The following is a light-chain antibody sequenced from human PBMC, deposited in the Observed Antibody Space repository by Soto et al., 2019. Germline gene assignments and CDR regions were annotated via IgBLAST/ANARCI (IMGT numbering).Light chain of an antibody. CDR2: ENN. CDR1: SSNIGAGYE. J-gene: IGLJ1*01. Sequence: QPVLTQPPSVSEAPGQRVTISCTGSSSNIGAGYEAHWYQQVPGTAPKLLIYENNNRPSGVPDRFSGSKSGTSASLAITGLQAEDGAEYYCQSYDSSLSGYVFGTGTKLTVL. CDR3: QSYDSSLSGYV. V-gene: IGLV1-40*01.